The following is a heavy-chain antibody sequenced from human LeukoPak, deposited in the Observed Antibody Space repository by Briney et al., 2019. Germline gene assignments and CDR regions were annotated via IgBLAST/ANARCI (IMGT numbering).Heavy chain of an antibody. CDR1: GLTFFREG. Sequence: GGSLRLSCVASGLTFFREGLHWVRQAPGKALEWVAVISSDERKKYYTDSVKGRFAISRDNSRNTLYLQMNSLRAEDTAVYYCARDIGGLDGDGLDYWGQGTLVTVS. J-gene: IGHJ4*02. V-gene: IGHV3-30*09. CDR2: ISSDERKK. D-gene: IGHD4-17*01. CDR3: ARDIGGLDGDGLDY.